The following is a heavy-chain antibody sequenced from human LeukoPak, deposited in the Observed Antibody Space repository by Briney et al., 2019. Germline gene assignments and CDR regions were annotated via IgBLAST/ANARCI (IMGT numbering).Heavy chain of an antibody. V-gene: IGHV1-2*06. CDR1: GYTFTGYY. D-gene: IGHD2/OR15-2a*01. CDR2: INPNSGGT. CDR3: ARDLNIVHILRYDYYYGMDV. Sequence: ASVKVSCKASGYTFTGYYMHWVRQAPGQGLEWMGRINPNSGGTNYAQKFQGRVTMTRDTSISTAYMELSRLRSDDTAVNYCARDLNIVHILRYDYYYGMDVWGQGTTVTVSS. J-gene: IGHJ6*02.